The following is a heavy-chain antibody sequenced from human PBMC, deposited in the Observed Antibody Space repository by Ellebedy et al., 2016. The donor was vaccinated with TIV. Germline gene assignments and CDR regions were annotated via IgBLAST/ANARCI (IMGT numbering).Heavy chain of an antibody. CDR1: GFTFSSYA. D-gene: IGHD3-3*01. Sequence: PGGSLRLSCAASGFTFSSYAMSWVRQAPGKGLEWVSAISGSGGSTYYADSVKGRFTISRDNSKNTLYLQMNSLRAEDTAVYSCANRAQDFGVVIHFDYWGQGTLVTVSS. V-gene: IGHV3-23*01. J-gene: IGHJ4*02. CDR2: ISGSGGST. CDR3: ANRAQDFGVVIHFDY.